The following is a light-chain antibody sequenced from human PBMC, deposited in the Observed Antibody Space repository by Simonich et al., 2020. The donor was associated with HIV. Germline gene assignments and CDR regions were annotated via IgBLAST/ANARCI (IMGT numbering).Light chain of an antibody. Sequence: EIVMTQSPATLSVSPGERATLSCRASQSVGSNLAWYHQKPGQAPRLIIYGTSTRATGIPARFSGSGSGTEFTLTISSMQSEDFAVYYCQQYSYWPPAFGGGTKVEIK. CDR1: QSVGSN. CDR3: QQYSYWPPA. V-gene: IGKV3-15*01. CDR2: GTS. J-gene: IGKJ4*01.